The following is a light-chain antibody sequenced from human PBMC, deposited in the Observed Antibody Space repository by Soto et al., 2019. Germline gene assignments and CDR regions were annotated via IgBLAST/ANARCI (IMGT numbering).Light chain of an antibody. CDR1: QDISNY. CDR2: DAS. Sequence: DIQMTQSPSSLSASVGDRVTITCQASQDISNYLNWYQQKPGKAPKLLIYDASNLETGVPSRFSGSGSGTDFTFTISRLQPEDIATYYCQQYDNLLLTVGPGTKVDI. J-gene: IGKJ3*01. V-gene: IGKV1-33*01. CDR3: QQYDNLLLT.